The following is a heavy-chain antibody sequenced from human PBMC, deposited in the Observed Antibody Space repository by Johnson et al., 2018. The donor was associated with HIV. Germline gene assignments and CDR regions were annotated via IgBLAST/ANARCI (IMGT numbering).Heavy chain of an antibody. CDR1: GFTFSSYW. CDR3: ARGGSSGAFDI. D-gene: IGHD3-16*01. Sequence: VQLVESGGGLVQPGGSLRLSCSASGFTFSSYWMAWVRQAPGKGLEWVANIKQDGGEKHYLDSVKGRFIISRDNSKNTLFLQMGSLRAEDMAVYYCARGGSSGAFDIWGQGTMVTVSS. CDR2: IKQDGGEK. J-gene: IGHJ3*02. V-gene: IGHV3-7*02.